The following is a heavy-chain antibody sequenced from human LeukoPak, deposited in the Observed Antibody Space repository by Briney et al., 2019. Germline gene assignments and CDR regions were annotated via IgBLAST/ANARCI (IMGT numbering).Heavy chain of an antibody. V-gene: IGHV4-34*01. CDR3: ARVRDDFWSPDY. CDR1: GGSFSGYY. D-gene: IGHD3-3*01. Sequence: SETLSLTCAVYGGSFSGYYWRWIRQPPGKGLEWIGEINHSGSTNYNPSLKSRVTISVDTSKNQFSLKLSSVTAADTAVYYCARVRDDFWSPDYWGRGTLVTVSS. J-gene: IGHJ4*02. CDR2: INHSGST.